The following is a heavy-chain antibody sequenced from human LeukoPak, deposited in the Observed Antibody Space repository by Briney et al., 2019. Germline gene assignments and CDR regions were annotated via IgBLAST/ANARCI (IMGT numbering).Heavy chain of an antibody. CDR3: ARAEGSYDSSGYYVY. CDR1: GGSISSGGYS. V-gene: IGHV4-31*03. Sequence: SQTLSLTCTVSGGSISSGGYSWSWIRQHPGKGLEWIGYIYYSGSTYYNPSLKSRVTISVDTSKNQFSLKLSSVTAADTAVYYCARAEGSYDSSGYYVYWGQGTLVTVSS. CDR2: IYYSGST. J-gene: IGHJ4*02. D-gene: IGHD3-22*01.